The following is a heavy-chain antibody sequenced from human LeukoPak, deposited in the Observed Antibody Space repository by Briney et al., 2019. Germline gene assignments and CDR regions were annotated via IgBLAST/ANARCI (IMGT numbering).Heavy chain of an antibody. J-gene: IGHJ4*02. CDR1: GGSISSYY. Sequence: NTSETLSLTCTVSGGSISSYYWSWIRQPPGKGLEWIGYIYYSGSTNYNPSLKSRVTISVDTSKNQFSLKLSSVTAADTAVYYCARHGKYPRWLRLYYFDYWGQGTLVTVSS. V-gene: IGHV4-59*08. D-gene: IGHD5-12*01. CDR2: IYYSGST. CDR3: ARHGKYPRWLRLYYFDY.